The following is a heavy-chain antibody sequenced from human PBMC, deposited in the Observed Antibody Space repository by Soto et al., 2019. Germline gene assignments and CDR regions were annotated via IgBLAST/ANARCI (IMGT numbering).Heavy chain of an antibody. D-gene: IGHD6-13*01. CDR2: MSAGGNLI. CDR1: GFIFSNHA. Sequence: EVQLLESGGGLVQPGGSLRLSCAASGFIFSNHAMIWVRQVPGKGLEWVSGMSAGGNLIYYADSVRGRFTMSRDNSKNMLYLQMNSLRAEDTAVYFCAKTQGIGAAAKNFDFWGQGARVTVSS. V-gene: IGHV3-23*01. J-gene: IGHJ4*02. CDR3: AKTQGIGAAAKNFDF.